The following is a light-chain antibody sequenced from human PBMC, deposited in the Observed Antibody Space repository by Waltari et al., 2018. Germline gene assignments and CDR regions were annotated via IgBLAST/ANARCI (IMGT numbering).Light chain of an antibody. V-gene: IGLV1-51*01. CDR3: SAWDNSLNTWV. CDR2: QDN. J-gene: IGLJ2*01. CDR1: SSNIGRSY. Sequence: QSVLTPPPSVSVAPGQRVTISCSGRSSNIGRSYVSWYQQVPGTAPKLLIYQDNKRPSGIADRFSGSKSGTSASLAIAGLQTGDEADYYCSAWDNSLNTWVFGGGARLTVL.